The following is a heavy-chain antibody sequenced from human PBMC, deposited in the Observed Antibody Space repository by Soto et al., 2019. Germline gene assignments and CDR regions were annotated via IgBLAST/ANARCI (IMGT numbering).Heavy chain of an antibody. Sequence: QVQLVQSGAEVKKPGASVKVSCKASGYTFTSYGISWVRQAPGQGLEWMGWISAYNGNTNYAQKLQGRVTMTTDTATSTADMELRSLRSDDTAVYYCARERISSWYHQGMDVWGQGTTVTVSS. J-gene: IGHJ6*02. V-gene: IGHV1-18*01. CDR2: ISAYNGNT. D-gene: IGHD6-13*01. CDR3: ARERISSWYHQGMDV. CDR1: GYTFTSYG.